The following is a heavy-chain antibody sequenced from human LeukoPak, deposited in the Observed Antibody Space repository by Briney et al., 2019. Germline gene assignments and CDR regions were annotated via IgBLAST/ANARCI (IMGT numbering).Heavy chain of an antibody. D-gene: IGHD6-19*01. CDR1: GGSFSAYY. CDR2: INHSGST. Sequence: PSETLSLTCAVSGGSFSAYYWSWIRQPPGKGLEWIGEINHSGSTNYNPSLKSRVTISVDTPKNQFSLKLSSVTAADTAVYYCARTRGSSGWVRHFQHWGQGTLVTVSS. CDR3: ARTRGSSGWVRHFQH. J-gene: IGHJ1*01. V-gene: IGHV4-34*01.